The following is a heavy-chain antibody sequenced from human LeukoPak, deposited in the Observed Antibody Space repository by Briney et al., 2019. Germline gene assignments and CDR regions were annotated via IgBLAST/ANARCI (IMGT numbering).Heavy chain of an antibody. Sequence: ASVKVSCKASGYTFTDCFMHWVRQAPGQGLEWMGWINPKSGDTRYAQQFQGRVTMTRDTSISTAYVELSRLRSDDTALYYCATLGGHSLAVQNGYWGQGTLVTASS. CDR3: ATLGGHSLAVQNGY. CDR2: INPKSGDT. CDR1: GYTFTDCF. V-gene: IGHV1-2*02. D-gene: IGHD3-16*01. J-gene: IGHJ4*02.